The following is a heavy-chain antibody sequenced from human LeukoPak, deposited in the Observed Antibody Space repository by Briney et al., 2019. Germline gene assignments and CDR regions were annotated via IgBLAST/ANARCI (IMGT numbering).Heavy chain of an antibody. Sequence: GGSLGLSCAASAFTFTNYWMSWVRQAPGKGLEWVANIKQDGSEKYYVDSVKGRFTISRDNAKNSLYLQMNTLRAEDTAVYYCARDNCTGTSCHHFDYWGQGTLVTVSS. V-gene: IGHV3-7*01. CDR1: AFTFTNYW. CDR2: IKQDGSEK. CDR3: ARDNCTGTSCHHFDY. D-gene: IGHD2-2*01. J-gene: IGHJ4*02.